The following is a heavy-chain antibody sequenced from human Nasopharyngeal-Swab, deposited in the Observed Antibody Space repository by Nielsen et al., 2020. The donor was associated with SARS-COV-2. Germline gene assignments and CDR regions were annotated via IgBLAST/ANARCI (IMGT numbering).Heavy chain of an antibody. CDR3: ARDQITMVRGVIIKNDY. CDR1: GFTFSSYS. D-gene: IGHD3-10*01. V-gene: IGHV3-48*01. CDR2: ISSSSSTI. J-gene: IGHJ4*02. Sequence: GGSLRLSCAASGFTFSSYSMNWVRQAPGKGLEWVSYISSSSSTIYYADSVKGRFTISRDNSKNTLYLQMNSLRAEDTAVYYCARDQITMVRGVIIKNDYWGQGTLVTVSS.